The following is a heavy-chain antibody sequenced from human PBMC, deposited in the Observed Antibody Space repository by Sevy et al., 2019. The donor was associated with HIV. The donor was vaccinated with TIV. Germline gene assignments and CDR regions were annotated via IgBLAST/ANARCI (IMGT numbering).Heavy chain of an antibody. CDR1: GFTFSSYW. V-gene: IGHV3-7*01. J-gene: IGHJ4*02. CDR3: ARARRITMVRGAYFDY. Sequence: GGSLRLSCAASGFTFSSYWMSWVRQAPGKGLEWVANIKKDGSEKYYVDSVKGRFTISRDNAKNSLYLQMNSLRAEDTAVYYCARARRITMVRGAYFDYWGQGTLVTVSS. D-gene: IGHD3-10*01. CDR2: IKKDGSEK.